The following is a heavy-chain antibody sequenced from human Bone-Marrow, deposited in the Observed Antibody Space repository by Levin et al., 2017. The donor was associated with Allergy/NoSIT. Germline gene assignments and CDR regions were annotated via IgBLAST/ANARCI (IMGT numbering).Heavy chain of an antibody. CDR2: ISSSGSTI. CDR3: ARGHTIFGVVPDQKGYYYYGMDV. CDR1: GFTFSDYY. D-gene: IGHD3-3*01. V-gene: IGHV3-11*01. Sequence: GESLKISCAASGFTFSDYYMSWIRQAPGKGLEWVSYISSSGSTIYYADSVKGRFTISRDNAKNSLYLQMNSLRAEDTAVYYCARGHTIFGVVPDQKGYYYYGMDVWGQGTTVTVSS. J-gene: IGHJ6*02.